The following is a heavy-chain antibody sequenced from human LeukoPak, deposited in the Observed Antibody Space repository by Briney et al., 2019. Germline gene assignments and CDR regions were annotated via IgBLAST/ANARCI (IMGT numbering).Heavy chain of an antibody. CDR1: GYTFTSYY. Sequence: GASVKVSCKASGYTFTSYYMHWVRQAPGQGLEWMGIINPSGGSTSYAQKFQGRVTMTRDTSTSTVYMELSSLRPEDTAVYYCARDSGEGNWFDHWGQGTLITVSS. CDR2: INPSGGST. D-gene: IGHD4-17*01. V-gene: IGHV1-46*01. J-gene: IGHJ5*02. CDR3: ARDSGEGNWFDH.